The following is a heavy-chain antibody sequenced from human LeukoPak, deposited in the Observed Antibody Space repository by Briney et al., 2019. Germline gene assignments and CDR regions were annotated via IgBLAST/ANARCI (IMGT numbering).Heavy chain of an antibody. CDR2: ISGGGENT. Sequence: PGGSLRLSCAASGFTFTSFDMSWVRQAPGKGLEWASTISGGGENTDYADSVKGRFTISRDNSKNTVYLQMNSLRTEDTALYYCASGGYSCQRGASDYWGQGTLVTVSS. D-gene: IGHD5-12*01. J-gene: IGHJ4*02. V-gene: IGHV3-23*01. CDR1: GFTFTSFD. CDR3: ASGGYSCQRGASDY.